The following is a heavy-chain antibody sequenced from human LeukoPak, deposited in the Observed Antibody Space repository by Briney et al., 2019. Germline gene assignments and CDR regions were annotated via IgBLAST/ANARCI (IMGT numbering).Heavy chain of an antibody. CDR1: GGSISSTSYY. J-gene: IGHJ6*03. Sequence: SETLSLTCVVSGGSISSTSYYWGWIRQPPGKGLEWIGSIYYSGSTYYSPSLKSRVTISVDTSKNQFSLKLSSVTAADTAVYYCARLAADPNYYYYYMDVWGKGTTVTVSS. D-gene: IGHD6-13*01. CDR2: IYYSGST. CDR3: ARLAADPNYYYYYMDV. V-gene: IGHV4-39*07.